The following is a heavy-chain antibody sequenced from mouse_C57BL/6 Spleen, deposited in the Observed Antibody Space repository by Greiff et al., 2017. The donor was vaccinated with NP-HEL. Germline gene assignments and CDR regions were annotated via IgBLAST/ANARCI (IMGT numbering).Heavy chain of an antibody. CDR1: GFTFSDYG. Sequence: EVKLVESGGGLVKPGGSLKLSCAASGFTFSDYGMHWVRQAPEKGLEWVAYISSGSSTIYYADTVKGRITISRDNAKNTLFLQMTSLRSEDTAFYYCARDDGYYGGFDYWGQGTTLTVSS. J-gene: IGHJ2*01. D-gene: IGHD2-3*01. CDR3: ARDDGYYGGFDY. CDR2: ISSGSSTI. V-gene: IGHV5-17*01.